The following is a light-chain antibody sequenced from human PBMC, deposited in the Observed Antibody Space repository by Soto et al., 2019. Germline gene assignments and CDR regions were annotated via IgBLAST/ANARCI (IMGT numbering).Light chain of an antibody. J-gene: IGLJ1*01. CDR2: AVH. V-gene: IGLV2-14*01. Sequence: QSALTQPISVSGSPGQSITISCTGNSNDIGIYDYVCWYQQHPGKAPRLLIYAVHNRSSGISGRFSASKSGLTASLTISGLQAEDEADYYCTAFSANRVYLFGPGTKVTVL. CDR1: SNDIGIYDY. CDR3: TAFSANRVYL.